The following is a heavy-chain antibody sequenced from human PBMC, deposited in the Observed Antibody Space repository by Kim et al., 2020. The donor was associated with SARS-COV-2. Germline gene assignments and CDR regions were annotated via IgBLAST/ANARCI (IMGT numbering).Heavy chain of an antibody. CDR3: ASARSKRGYYYYYGMDV. CDR2: IIPIFGTA. Sequence: SVKVSCKASGGTFSSYAISWVRQAPGQGLEWMGGIIPIFGTANYAQKFQGRVTITADESTSTAYMELSSLRSEDTAVYYCASARSKRGYYYYYGMDVWGQGTTVTVSS. V-gene: IGHV1-69*13. CDR1: GGTFSSYA. J-gene: IGHJ6*02. D-gene: IGHD1-1*01.